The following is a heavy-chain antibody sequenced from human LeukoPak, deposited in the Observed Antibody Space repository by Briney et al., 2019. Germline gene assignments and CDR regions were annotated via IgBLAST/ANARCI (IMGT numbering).Heavy chain of an antibody. CDR1: GGSFSGYY. CDR2: ISHSGST. CDR3: AMIAAASPPLGMDV. V-gene: IGHV4-34*01. D-gene: IGHD6-13*01. J-gene: IGHJ6*02. Sequence: SETLSLTCAVYGGSFSGYYWSWIRQPPGRGLEWIGEISHSGSTNYSPSLRSRVTISVDTSKNQFSLKLSSVTAADTAVYYCAMIAAASPPLGMDVWGQGTTVTVSS.